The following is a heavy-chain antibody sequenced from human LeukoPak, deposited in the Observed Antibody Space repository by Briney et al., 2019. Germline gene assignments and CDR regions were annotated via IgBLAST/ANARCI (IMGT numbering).Heavy chain of an antibody. D-gene: IGHD3-22*01. CDR2: ICGSGGST. CDR3: AKVLGYYYDSSGYYPDY. J-gene: IGHJ4*02. CDR1: GFTFSSYA. Sequence: GGSLRLSCAASGFTFSSYAMSWVRQAPGKGLECVSAICGSGGSTYYADSVKGRFTISRDNSKNTLYLQMNSLRAEDTAVYYCAKVLGYYYDSSGYYPDYWGQGTLVTVSS. V-gene: IGHV3-23*01.